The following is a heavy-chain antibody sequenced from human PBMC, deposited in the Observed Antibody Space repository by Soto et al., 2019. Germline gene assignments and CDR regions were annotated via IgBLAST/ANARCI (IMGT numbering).Heavy chain of an antibody. V-gene: IGHV1-58*02. CDR2: IVAGSGNT. CDR1: GFTFSTST. J-gene: IGHJ3*01. Sequence: QMHVVQSGPEVKKPGTSVRVSCKTSGFTFSTSTMQCVRQARGQGLEWIGWIVAGSGNTIYAQKFQERVAITRDLSTNTAYMELSGLTSEDTALYYCAARTGLRYFDYNSAGYAFRYWGQGTMVTVSS. D-gene: IGHD3-9*01. CDR3: AARTGLRYFDYNSAGYAFRY.